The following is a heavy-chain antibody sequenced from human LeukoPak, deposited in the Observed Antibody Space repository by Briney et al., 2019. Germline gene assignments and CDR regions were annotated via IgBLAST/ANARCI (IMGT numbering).Heavy chain of an antibody. CDR3: ARSGTEDGYNIYFDH. CDR2: ISISGGST. CDR1: GFTFSNYA. Sequence: GGSLRLSCAASGFTFSNYAMSWVRQAPGKGLEWVSFISISGGSTYYADSVKGRFTISRDNSKSTMYLQVNSLRAEDTAVYYCARSGTEDGYNIYFDHWGQGTLVTVSS. V-gene: IGHV3-23*01. D-gene: IGHD5-24*01. J-gene: IGHJ4*02.